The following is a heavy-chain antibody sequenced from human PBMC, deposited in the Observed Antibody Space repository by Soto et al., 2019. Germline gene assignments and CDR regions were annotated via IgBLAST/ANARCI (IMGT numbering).Heavy chain of an antibody. CDR2: IYYSGST. D-gene: IGHD3-9*01. CDR1: GGSTSSYY. Sequence: SETLSLTCSVSGGSTSSYYWSWIRQPPGKGLEWIGYIYYSGSTNYNPSLKSRVTISVDTSKNQFSLKLSSVTAADTAVYYCARDILTGYFDYWGQGTLVTVSS. J-gene: IGHJ4*02. CDR3: ARDILTGYFDY. V-gene: IGHV4-59*01.